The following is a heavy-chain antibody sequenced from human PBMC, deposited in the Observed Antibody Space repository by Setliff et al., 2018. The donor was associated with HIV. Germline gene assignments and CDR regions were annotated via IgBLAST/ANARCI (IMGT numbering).Heavy chain of an antibody. J-gene: IGHJ6*03. CDR1: GYSFTSYW. D-gene: IGHD6-19*01. V-gene: IGHV5-51*01. CDR2: IYPGDSDT. CDR3: ARLGEQWLGGGYYYYMDV. Sequence: GESLKISCKGSGYSFTSYWIGWVRQMPGKGLEWMGIIYPGDSDTRYSPSFQGQVTISADKSISTAYLQWSSLKASDTAMYYCARLGEQWLGGGYYYYMDVRGKGTTVTVS.